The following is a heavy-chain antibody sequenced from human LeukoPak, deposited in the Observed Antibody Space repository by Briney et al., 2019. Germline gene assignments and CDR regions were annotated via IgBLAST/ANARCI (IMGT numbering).Heavy chain of an antibody. CDR2: ISYDGSNK. V-gene: IGHV3-30*18. CDR3: AKGYYYDSSGYFFDY. CDR1: RFTFSSYG. Sequence: GGSLRLSCAASRFTFSSYGMHWVRQAPGKGLEWVAVISYDGSNKYYADSVKGRFTISRDNSKNTLYLQMNSLRAEDTAVYYCAKGYYYDSSGYFFDYWGQGTLVTVSS. J-gene: IGHJ4*02. D-gene: IGHD3-22*01.